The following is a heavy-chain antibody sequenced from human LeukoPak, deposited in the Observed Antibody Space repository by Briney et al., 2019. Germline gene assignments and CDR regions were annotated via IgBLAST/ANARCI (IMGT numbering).Heavy chain of an antibody. V-gene: IGHV3-7*03. J-gene: IGHJ6*02. CDR1: GITFSSYW. Sequence: HPGGSLRLSCADSGITFSSYWMSWVRQAPGKGLEWVANIKQDGGEKYYVDSVKGRFTISRDNAKNSLYLQMNNLRVEDTAVYYCARDHIFGVVIPTAMDVWGQGTTVTVSS. CDR2: IKQDGGEK. D-gene: IGHD3-3*02. CDR3: ARDHIFGVVIPTAMDV.